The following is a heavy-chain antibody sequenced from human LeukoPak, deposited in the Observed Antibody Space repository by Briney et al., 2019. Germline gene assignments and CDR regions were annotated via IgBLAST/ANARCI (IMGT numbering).Heavy chain of an antibody. Sequence: PGGSLRLSCAASGFTFSSYGVHWVRQAPGKGLEWVAVISYDGSNKYYADSVKGRFTISRDNSKNTLYLQMNSLRAEDTAVYYCAKVADYGDYGGNYGMDVWGKGTTVTVSS. CDR2: ISYDGSNK. CDR1: GFTFSSYG. D-gene: IGHD4-17*01. V-gene: IGHV3-30*18. CDR3: AKVADYGDYGGNYGMDV. J-gene: IGHJ6*04.